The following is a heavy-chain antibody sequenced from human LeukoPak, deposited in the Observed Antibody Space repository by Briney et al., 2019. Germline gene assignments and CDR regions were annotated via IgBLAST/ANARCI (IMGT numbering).Heavy chain of an antibody. J-gene: IGHJ4*02. CDR1: GFTFSSYA. CDR3: ARVGSSSWFDY. CDR2: ISSNGGST. V-gene: IGHV3-64*01. Sequence: PGGSLRLSCAASGFTFSSYAMHWVRQAPGKGLEYVSAISSNGGSTYYANSVKGRFTISRDNSKNTLYLQMGSLRAEDMAVYYCARVGSSSWFDYWGQGILVTVSS. D-gene: IGHD6-13*01.